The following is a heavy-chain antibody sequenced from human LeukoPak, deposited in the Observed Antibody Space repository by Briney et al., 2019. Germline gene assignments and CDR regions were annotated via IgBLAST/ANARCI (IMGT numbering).Heavy chain of an antibody. CDR3: ARLGNLRARYYDSSGPGYFQH. CDR1: GGSISRYY. CDR2: IYYRGST. D-gene: IGHD3-22*01. V-gene: IGHV4-59*08. Sequence: PSETLSLTCTVSGGSISRYYWSWIRQPPGKGLEWIGYIYYRGSTNYNPSLKSRVTISVDTSKNQYSLKLSSVTAADTAVYYCARLGNLRARYYDSSGPGYFQHWGQGTLVTVSS. J-gene: IGHJ1*01.